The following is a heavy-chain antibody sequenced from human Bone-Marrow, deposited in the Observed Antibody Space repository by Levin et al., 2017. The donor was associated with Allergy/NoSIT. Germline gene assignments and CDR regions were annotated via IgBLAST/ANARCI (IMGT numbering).Heavy chain of an antibody. D-gene: IGHD2-21*01. CDR1: GFTVSSNY. V-gene: IGHV3-53*01. J-gene: IGHJ4*01. CDR3: ARKHMYGLD. CDR2: IYSGGST. Sequence: GESLKISCVASGFTVSSNYMSWVRQAPGKGFEWVSVIYSGGSTDYADSVKGRFTISRDNSKNTLYLQMSSLRAEDTAVYFCARKHMYGLDWGHGTLVTVSS.